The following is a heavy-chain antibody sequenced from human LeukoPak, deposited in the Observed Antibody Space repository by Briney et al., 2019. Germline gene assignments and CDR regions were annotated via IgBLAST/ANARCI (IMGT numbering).Heavy chain of an antibody. D-gene: IGHD3-22*01. CDR1: GYSFTSYW. Sequence: GESLQISCQGSGYSFTSYWIGWVRQVPGKGLEWMGIIYPGDSDTRYSPSFQGQVTISADKSISTAYLQWSSLKASDTAMYYCARRDSSGYYPHDAFDIWGQGTMVTVSS. CDR2: IYPGDSDT. CDR3: ARRDSSGYYPHDAFDI. V-gene: IGHV5-51*01. J-gene: IGHJ3*02.